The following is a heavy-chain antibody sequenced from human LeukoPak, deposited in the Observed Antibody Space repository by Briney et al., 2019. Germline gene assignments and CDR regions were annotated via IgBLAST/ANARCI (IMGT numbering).Heavy chain of an antibody. J-gene: IGHJ4*02. V-gene: IGHV4-30-2*01. D-gene: IGHD6-6*01. Sequence: PSQTLSLTCTVSGGSISSGGYYWGCIRQPPGKGLEWIGYIYQSGSTSHNPSLKSRLTIPVDRTKHQFSPKLSSVTAADTAVYYCAREHARGCIAARPGGREFDYWGQRTLVTVSS. CDR1: GGSISSGGYY. CDR2: IYQSGST. CDR3: AREHARGCIAARPGGREFDY.